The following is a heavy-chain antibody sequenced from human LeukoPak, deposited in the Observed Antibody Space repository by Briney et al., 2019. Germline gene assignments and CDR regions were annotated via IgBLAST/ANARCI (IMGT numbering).Heavy chain of an antibody. CDR1: AGSISRTTYS. J-gene: IGHJ4*02. D-gene: IGHD3-10*01. CDR2: ISNSGST. Sequence: SETLSLTCTVSAGSISRTTYSWAWIRQPPGKGLEWIGSISNSGSTYYNPSVKSRLTISLDTFKNQFSLKLNSVTAADTAVYYCSSQRGIRFGELGYWGQGTLVTVSS. V-gene: IGHV4-39*07. CDR3: SSQRGIRFGELGY.